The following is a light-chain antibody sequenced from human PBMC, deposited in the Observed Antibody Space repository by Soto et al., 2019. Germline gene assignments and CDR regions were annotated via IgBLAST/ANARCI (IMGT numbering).Light chain of an antibody. V-gene: IGLV2-8*01. Sequence: QSALTQPPSASGSPGRSVTISCTGTSSDVGRFNYVSWYQQHPGKTPKLMIYEVDKRPSGVPDRFSGSKSGNTASLTVSGRQAEDEADYYCSSYAGSNNWVFGGGTKLTVL. CDR1: SSDVGRFNY. CDR3: SSYAGSNNWV. CDR2: EVD. J-gene: IGLJ3*02.